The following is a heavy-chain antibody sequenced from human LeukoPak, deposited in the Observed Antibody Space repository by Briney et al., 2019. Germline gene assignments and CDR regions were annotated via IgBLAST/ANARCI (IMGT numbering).Heavy chain of an antibody. CDR3: ARDRTAAGIGEYYFDY. D-gene: IGHD6-13*01. Sequence: GRSLRLSCAASGFTFSSYGMHWVRQAPGEGLEWVAIIYYDGSKKYYADSVKGRFTISRDNSKNTLYLQMNSLRAEDTAVYYCARDRTAAGIGEYYFDYWGQGTLVTVSS. CDR1: GFTFSSYG. CDR2: IYYDGSKK. V-gene: IGHV3-33*01. J-gene: IGHJ4*02.